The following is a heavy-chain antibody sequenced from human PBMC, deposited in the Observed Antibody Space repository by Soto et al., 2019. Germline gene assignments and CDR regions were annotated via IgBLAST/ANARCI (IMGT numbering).Heavy chain of an antibody. Sequence: SETLSLTCSVSGGSISSSNWWHWVRQPPGKVLEWIGEILHSGTTNYNPSLKSRVTISVDKSKNQFSLKLSSVTAADTAVYYCPRGRENGQPYELWSGYLHIWFDPVGQ. CDR1: GGSISSSNW. V-gene: IGHV4-4*02. CDR2: ILHSGTT. CDR3: PRGRENGQPYELWSGYLHIWFDP. J-gene: IGHJ5*02. D-gene: IGHD3-3*01.